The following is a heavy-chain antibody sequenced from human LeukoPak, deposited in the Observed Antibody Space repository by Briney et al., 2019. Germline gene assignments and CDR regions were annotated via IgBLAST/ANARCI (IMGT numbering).Heavy chain of an antibody. CDR1: GYSFTSYW. CDR3: ARAGELYSSGWLD. J-gene: IGHJ4*02. Sequence: GESLKISCKGSGYSFTSYWIGWVRQAPGQGLEWMGWISAYNGNTNYAQKLQGRVTMTTDTSTSTAHMELRSLRSDDTAVYYCARAGELYSSGWLDWGQGTLVTVSS. CDR2: ISAYNGNT. D-gene: IGHD6-19*01. V-gene: IGHV1-18*04.